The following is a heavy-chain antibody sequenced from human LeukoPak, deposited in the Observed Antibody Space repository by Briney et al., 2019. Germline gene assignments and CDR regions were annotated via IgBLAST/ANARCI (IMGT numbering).Heavy chain of an antibody. V-gene: IGHV3-23*01. CDR1: GFTFGSYA. CDR2: ISASGIST. CDR3: AKGYYDSAEGHFDH. Sequence: GGSLRLSCAASGFTFGSYAMSWVRQAPGKGLELVSAISASGISTYYADSVKGRFTISRDKSENTLYLRMNSLRAEDTAVYYCAKGYYDSAEGHFDHWGQGTLVTVSS. D-gene: IGHD3-22*01. J-gene: IGHJ4*02.